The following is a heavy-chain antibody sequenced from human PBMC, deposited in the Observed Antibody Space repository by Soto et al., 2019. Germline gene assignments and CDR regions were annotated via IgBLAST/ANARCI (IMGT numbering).Heavy chain of an antibody. J-gene: IGHJ6*03. CDR1: GFTFSNAW. CDR3: TTGYCSGGSCYPMDTNYYYMDV. Sequence: GGSLRLSCAASGFTFSNAWMSWVRQAPGKGLEWVGRIKSKTDGGTTDYAAPVKGRFTISRDDSKNTLYLQMNSLKTEDTAVYYCTTGYCSGGSCYPMDTNYYYMDVWGKGTTVTVSS. V-gene: IGHV3-15*01. CDR2: IKSKTDGGTT. D-gene: IGHD2-15*01.